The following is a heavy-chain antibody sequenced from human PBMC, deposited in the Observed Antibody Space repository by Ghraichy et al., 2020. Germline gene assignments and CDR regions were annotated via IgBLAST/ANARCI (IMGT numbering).Heavy chain of an antibody. Sequence: GGSLRLSCAASGFTFSTYSMSWVRQAPGKGLEWVSTISGSGGSTFYADSVMGRFTIYRDNSKNTLYLQMNSLRADDTAIYYCVRDAVAGLSRKELAGTPIVYWGQGTLLTVSS. V-gene: IGHV3-23*01. CDR3: VRDAVAGLSRKELAGTPIVY. J-gene: IGHJ4*02. CDR2: ISGSGGST. CDR1: GFTFSTYS. D-gene: IGHD6-13*01.